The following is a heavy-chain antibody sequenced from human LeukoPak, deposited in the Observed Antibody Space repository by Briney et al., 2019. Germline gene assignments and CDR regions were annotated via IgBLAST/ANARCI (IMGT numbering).Heavy chain of an antibody. Sequence: SVKVSCKASGGTFSSYAISWVRQAPGQGLEWMGRIIPIFGTANYAQKFQGRVTITADESTSTAYMELSSLRSEDTAVYYCARDSSHYDILTGSWGQGTLVTVSP. V-gene: IGHV1-69*13. CDR2: IIPIFGTA. J-gene: IGHJ5*02. CDR1: GGTFSSYA. D-gene: IGHD3-9*01. CDR3: ARDSSHYDILTGS.